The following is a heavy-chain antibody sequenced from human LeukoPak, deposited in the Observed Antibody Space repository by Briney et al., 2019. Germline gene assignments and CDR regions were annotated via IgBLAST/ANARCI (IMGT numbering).Heavy chain of an antibody. CDR3: ARGGPVVRGVMDYGMDV. CDR1: GGSISSGDYS. J-gene: IGHJ6*02. V-gene: IGHV4-30-4*01. Sequence: SETLSLTCTVSGGSISSGDYSWSWIRQPPGKGLEWIGYIYYSGSTYYNPSLKSRVTISVDTSKNQFSLKLSSVTAADTAVYYCARGGPVVRGVMDYGMDVWGQGTTVTVSS. D-gene: IGHD3-10*01. CDR2: IYYSGST.